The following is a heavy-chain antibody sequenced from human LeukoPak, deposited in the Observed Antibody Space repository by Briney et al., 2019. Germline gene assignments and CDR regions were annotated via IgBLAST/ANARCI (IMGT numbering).Heavy chain of an antibody. D-gene: IGHD5-12*01. Sequence: PGGSLRLSCAASGFTFSSYGMHWVHQAPGKGLEWVAVISYDGSNKYYADSVKGRFTISRDNSKNTLYLQMNSLRAEDTAVYYCAKERGYSGYADAFDIWGQGTMVTVSS. V-gene: IGHV3-30*18. CDR2: ISYDGSNK. CDR3: AKERGYSGYADAFDI. CDR1: GFTFSSYG. J-gene: IGHJ3*02.